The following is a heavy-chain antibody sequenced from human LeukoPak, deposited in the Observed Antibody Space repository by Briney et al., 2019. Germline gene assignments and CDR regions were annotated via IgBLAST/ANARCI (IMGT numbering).Heavy chain of an antibody. D-gene: IGHD3-10*01. CDR2: ISGGAEST. CDR3: AKDRVLL. V-gene: IGHV3-23*01. Sequence: GGSLRLSCEASGFTFNNYAMSWVRQAPGKGLEGVSTISGGAESTYYADSVKGRFTISRDNSKYTLYLQMNNLRDEDTAVYYCAKDRVLLGGQGTLVTVSS. J-gene: IGHJ4*02. CDR1: GFTFNNYA.